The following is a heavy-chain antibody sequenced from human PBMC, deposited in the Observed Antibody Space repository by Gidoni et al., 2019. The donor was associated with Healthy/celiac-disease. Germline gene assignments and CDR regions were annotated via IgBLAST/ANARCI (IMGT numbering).Heavy chain of an antibody. J-gene: IGHJ4*02. D-gene: IGHD6-13*01. CDR1: GGSIRSGGYY. V-gene: IGHV4-31*03. Sequence: QVQLQESGPGLVKPSQTLSLPCPVSGGSIRSGGYYWSWIRQHPGKGLEWIGYIYYSGSTYYNPSLKSRVTISVETSKNQFSLKLSSVTAADTAVYYCARVIAAAPYYCDYWGQGTLVTVSS. CDR2: IYYSGST. CDR3: ARVIAAAPYYCDY.